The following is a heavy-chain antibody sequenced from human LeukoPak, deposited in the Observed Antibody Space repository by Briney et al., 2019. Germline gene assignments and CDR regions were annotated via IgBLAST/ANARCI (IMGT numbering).Heavy chain of an antibody. CDR1: GDSISIYY. V-gene: IGHV4-59*01. CDR2: IYYSGST. D-gene: IGHD4-17*01. J-gene: IGHJ6*02. Sequence: PSETLSLTCTVSGDSISIYYWNWIRQPPGKGLEWIGYIYYSGSTNYNPSLKSRVTISVDTSKNQFSLKLSSVTAADTAVYYCARSHGDYHYGMDVWGQGTTVTVSS. CDR3: ARSHGDYHYGMDV.